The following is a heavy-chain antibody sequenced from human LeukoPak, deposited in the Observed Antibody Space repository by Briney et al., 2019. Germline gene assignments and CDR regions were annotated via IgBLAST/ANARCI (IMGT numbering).Heavy chain of an antibody. D-gene: IGHD2-2*01. V-gene: IGHV3-21*01. CDR1: GFAFDTYS. CDR3: ARAGSTNSWFDP. J-gene: IGHJ5*02. CDR2: ISSWSSFI. Sequence: GGSLRLSCAASGFAFDTYSMTWVRQAPGKGLEWVSSISSWSSFIYSADSVTGRFTISRDDAKNSLYLQMNSLRAEDTAVYYCARAGSTNSWFDPWGQGTLVIVSS.